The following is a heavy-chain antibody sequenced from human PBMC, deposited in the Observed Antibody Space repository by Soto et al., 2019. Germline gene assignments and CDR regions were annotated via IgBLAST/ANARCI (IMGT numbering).Heavy chain of an antibody. CDR2: IYWDDDK. V-gene: IGHV2-5*02. Sequence: QITLKESGPTLEKPTQTLTLTCTISVFSLRTSGVGVGWIRQPPGKALEWLALIYWDDDKRYSPSLKSRLTITKDTSKNQVVLTMTNMDPVDTATFYCAHITGSFAAFHIWGQGTVVTVSS. D-gene: IGHD3-10*01. CDR3: AHITGSFAAFHI. J-gene: IGHJ3*02. CDR1: VFSLRTSGVG.